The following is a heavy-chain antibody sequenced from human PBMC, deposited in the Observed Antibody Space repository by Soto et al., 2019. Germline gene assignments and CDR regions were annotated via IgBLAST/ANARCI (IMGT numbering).Heavy chain of an antibody. CDR2: IYHSGST. D-gene: IGHD6-13*01. J-gene: IGHJ4*02. CDR3: AGVRYSSSWYVRVFDY. Sequence: SDTLSLTCAVSSGSISSSNWWSCVRQPPGKGLEWIGEIYHSGSTNYNPSLKSRVTISVDKSKNQFSLKLSSVTAADTAVYYCAGVRYSSSWYVRVFDYWGQGTLVTVSS. V-gene: IGHV4-4*02. CDR1: SGSISSSNW.